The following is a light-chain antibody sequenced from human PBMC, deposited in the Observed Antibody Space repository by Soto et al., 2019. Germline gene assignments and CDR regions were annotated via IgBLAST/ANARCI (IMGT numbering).Light chain of an antibody. CDR2: AAS. CDR1: QSISTY. CDR3: QQSYSTPVT. V-gene: IGKV1-39*01. Sequence: DIQMTQSPSSLSASVGDRVTITCRASQSISTYLNWFQQKPGKAPKLLIYAASNLQSGVPSRFSGSGSGTDFTLTISSPQPEDFATYYCQQSYSTPVTFGQGTKVEIK. J-gene: IGKJ1*01.